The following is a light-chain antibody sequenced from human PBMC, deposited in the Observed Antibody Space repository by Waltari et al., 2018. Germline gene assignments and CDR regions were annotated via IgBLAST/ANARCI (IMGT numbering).Light chain of an antibody. Sequence: EIVLTQSPGTLSLSPGARATLSCRASQSVRSNYLAWYQQKPGQAPRLLIYGASSRATGIPDRFSGSGSGTDFTLTISRLEPEDFAVFYCQQYDTSPYTFGQGTKLDIK. V-gene: IGKV3-20*01. CDR2: GAS. CDR3: QQYDTSPYT. CDR1: QSVRSNY. J-gene: IGKJ2*01.